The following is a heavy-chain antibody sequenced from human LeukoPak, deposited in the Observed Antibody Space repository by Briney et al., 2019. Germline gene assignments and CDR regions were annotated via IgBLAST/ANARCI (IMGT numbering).Heavy chain of an antibody. Sequence: ASVKVSCKASGYTFTSYYMHWVRQAPGQGLEWMGIINPSGGSTSYAQKFQGRVTMTRDMSTSTVYMELSSLRSEDTAVYYCARDHGDSSGYYYGDAFDIWGQGTMVTVSS. CDR2: INPSGGST. CDR3: ARDHGDSSGYYYGDAFDI. J-gene: IGHJ3*02. CDR1: GYTFTSYY. V-gene: IGHV1-46*01. D-gene: IGHD3-22*01.